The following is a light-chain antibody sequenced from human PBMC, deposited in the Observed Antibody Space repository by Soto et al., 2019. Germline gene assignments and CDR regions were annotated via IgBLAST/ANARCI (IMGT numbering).Light chain of an antibody. J-gene: IGKJ5*01. CDR3: QKYDNLPIT. V-gene: IGKV1-33*01. CDR1: QALSNY. Sequence: DIQMTQSPSSLSASVGDRVTITCQASQALSNYLNWYQQKPGKAPKLLIYDASNLETGVPSRFSGRGSGTDFTFTISSLQTEDIATYYCQKYDNLPITCGQGTRLEIK. CDR2: DAS.